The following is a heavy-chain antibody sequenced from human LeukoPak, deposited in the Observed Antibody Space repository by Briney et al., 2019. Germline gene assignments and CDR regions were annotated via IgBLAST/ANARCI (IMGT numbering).Heavy chain of an antibody. CDR1: GLTFSSYW. CDR3: SCVQGYYFLASYYSPLFDH. CDR2: IKQDGSGK. V-gene: IGHV3-7*01. J-gene: IGHJ5*02. D-gene: IGHD3-9*01. Sequence: GGSLTLSCAASGLTFSSYWMSWVHQAAGKGLGCVANIKQDGSGKYYVDSVTGRLSITRAKAKNSLYLQMNSLRARDKAVDYCSCVQGYYFLASYYSPLFDHWGQGTLVTVSS.